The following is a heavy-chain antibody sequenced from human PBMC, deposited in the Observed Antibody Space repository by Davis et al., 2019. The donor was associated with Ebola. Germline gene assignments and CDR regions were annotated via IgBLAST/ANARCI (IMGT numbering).Heavy chain of an antibody. V-gene: IGHV1-69*13. CDR3: ARDGSLDSLEF. CDR1: GGTFSTYS. J-gene: IGHJ4*02. Sequence: AASVKVSCKVSGGTFSTYSISWVRQAPGQGLEWMGGFIPIFDRTNYAQKFQGRVTITADESTTTAYLDVSSLRSEDTAVYYCARDGSLDSLEFWGQGTLVTVSS. D-gene: IGHD2-2*03. CDR2: FIPIFDRT.